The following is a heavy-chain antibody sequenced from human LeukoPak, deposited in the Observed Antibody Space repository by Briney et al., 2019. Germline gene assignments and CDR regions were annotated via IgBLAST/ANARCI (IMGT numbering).Heavy chain of an antibody. J-gene: IGHJ5*02. CDR2: INPNSGGT. Sequence: ASVKVSCKASGYTFISYGISWVRQAPGQGLEWMGWINPNSGGTNYAQKFQGRVTMTRDTSISTAYMELSRLRSDDTAVYYCARSRLELVDPWGQGTLVTVSS. V-gene: IGHV1-2*02. D-gene: IGHD1-26*01. CDR3: ARSRLELVDP. CDR1: GYTFISYG.